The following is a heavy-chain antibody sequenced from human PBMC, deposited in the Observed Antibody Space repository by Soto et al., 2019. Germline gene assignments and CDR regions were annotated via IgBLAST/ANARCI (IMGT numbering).Heavy chain of an antibody. CDR1: GYTFISHD. D-gene: IGHD3-10*01. CDR3: ARGRYAIRGAFIIGELDY. V-gene: IGHV1-8*01. Sequence: QVQLVQSGAGVKMPGASVRVSCKASGYTFISHDISWVRQATGQGLEWMGWMNPNSGNTGYGQKFQGRVTMTRNTSTGTAYMELSSLRSDDTAVYYCARGRYAIRGAFIIGELDYWGQGSLVIVSS. J-gene: IGHJ4*02. CDR2: MNPNSGNT.